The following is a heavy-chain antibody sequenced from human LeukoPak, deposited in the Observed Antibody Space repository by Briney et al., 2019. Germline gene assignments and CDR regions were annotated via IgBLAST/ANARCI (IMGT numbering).Heavy chain of an antibody. Sequence: GGSLRLSCAASGFTFSSYAMSWVRQAPGKGLEWVSAISPDRTYYADSVKGRLTISRDNYKNTVDLHINSPRAEDTAIYYCVKEHVDRAFTRSFEIWGQGTVVTVSS. D-gene: IGHD3-10*01. J-gene: IGHJ3*02. CDR3: VKEHVDRAFTRSFEI. CDR2: ISPDRT. V-gene: IGHV3-23*01. CDR1: GFTFSSYA.